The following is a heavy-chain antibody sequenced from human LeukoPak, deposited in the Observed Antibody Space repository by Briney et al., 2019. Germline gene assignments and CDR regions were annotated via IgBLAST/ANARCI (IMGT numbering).Heavy chain of an antibody. D-gene: IGHD3-22*01. CDR3: ARHSTAYDSSSMDV. CDR1: GYGFSAFW. V-gene: IGHV5-51*01. CDR2: IYPGASYT. Sequence: LGESLKFSCQGFGYGFSAFWIAWVGYMPGQGLQWVGVIYPGASYTRYSPSFQGQVTISADKSIKTAYLQWSSLKASDTAMYYCARHSTAYDSSSMDVWGTGTMVTVSS. J-gene: IGHJ6*03.